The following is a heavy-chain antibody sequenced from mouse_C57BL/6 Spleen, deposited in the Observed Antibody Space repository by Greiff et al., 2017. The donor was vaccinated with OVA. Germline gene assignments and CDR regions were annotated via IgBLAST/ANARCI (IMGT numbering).Heavy chain of an antibody. CDR1: GFTFSDYG. J-gene: IGHJ2*01. CDR3: AREATVVFDY. D-gene: IGHD1-1*01. V-gene: IGHV5-17*01. Sequence: EVQVVESGGGLVKPGGSLKLSCAASGFTFSDYGMHWVRQAPEKGLEWVAYISSGSSTIYYADTVKGRFTISRDNAKNTLFMQMTSLRSEDTAMYYCAREATVVFDYWGQGTTLTVSS. CDR2: ISSGSSTI.